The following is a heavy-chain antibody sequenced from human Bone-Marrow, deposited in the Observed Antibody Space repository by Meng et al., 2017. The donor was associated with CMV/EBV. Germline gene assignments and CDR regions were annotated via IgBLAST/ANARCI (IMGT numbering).Heavy chain of an antibody. CDR1: GFTFSSYA. J-gene: IGHJ6*02. CDR3: AKDLSSEEWLLVSYYYYGMDV. Sequence: GESLKISCAASGFTFSSYAMSWVRQAPGKGLEWVAFIRYDGSNKYYADSVKGRFTISRDNSKNTLYLQMNSLRAEDTAVYYCAKDLSSEEWLLVSYYYYGMDVWGQGTTVTVSS. D-gene: IGHD3-3*01. CDR2: IRYDGSNK. V-gene: IGHV3-30*02.